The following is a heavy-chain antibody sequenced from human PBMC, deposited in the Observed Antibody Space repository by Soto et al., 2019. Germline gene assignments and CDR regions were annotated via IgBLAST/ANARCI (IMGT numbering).Heavy chain of an antibody. V-gene: IGHV1-69*06. D-gene: IGHD6-13*01. CDR1: GGTFSSYA. Sequence: SVKLSCKSSGGTFSSYAISWVLQAPGQGLEWMGGIIPIFGTANYAQKFQGRVTITADKSTSTAYMELSSLRSEDTAVYYCARGRSWYYGMDVWGQGTTVTVSS. CDR2: IIPIFGTA. J-gene: IGHJ6*02. CDR3: ARGRSWYYGMDV.